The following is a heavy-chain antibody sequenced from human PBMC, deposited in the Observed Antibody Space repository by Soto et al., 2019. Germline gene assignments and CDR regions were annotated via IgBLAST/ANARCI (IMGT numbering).Heavy chain of an antibody. D-gene: IGHD7-27*01. J-gene: IGHJ6*02. CDR3: AKDLLGPGRAYGMDV. CDR1: GFTFSSYG. CDR2: ISYDGSNK. Sequence: QVQLVESGGGVVQPGRSLRLSCAASGFTFSSYGMHWVRQAPGKGLEWVAVISYDGSNKYYADSVKGRFTSSRDNSKNTLYLQMNSLSAEDPAVYYCAKDLLGPGRAYGMDVWGQGTTVTVSS. V-gene: IGHV3-30*18.